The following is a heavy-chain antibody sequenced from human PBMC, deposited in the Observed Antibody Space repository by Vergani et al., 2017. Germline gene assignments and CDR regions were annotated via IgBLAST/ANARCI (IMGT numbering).Heavy chain of an antibody. CDR1: GFTFSSYW. V-gene: IGHV3-74*01. CDR3: ARGGDLGYCSSNSCLGGWFDP. CDR2: IDSDGGST. J-gene: IGHJ5*02. D-gene: IGHD2-2*01. Sequence: EVQLVESGGGLVQPGGSLRLSCAASGFTFSSYWMHWVRQAPGKGLVWVSRIDSDGGSTNYADSVKGRFTISRDNAKNTLLLQMNSLRAEDTAVYYCARGGDLGYCSSNSCLGGWFDPWGQGTLVTVSS.